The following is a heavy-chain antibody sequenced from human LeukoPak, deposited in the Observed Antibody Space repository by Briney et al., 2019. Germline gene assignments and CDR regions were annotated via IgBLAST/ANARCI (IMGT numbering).Heavy chain of an antibody. J-gene: IGHJ5*02. Sequence: PSETLSLTCAVYGGSFSGYYWSWIRQPPGKGLEWIGEINHSGSTNYNPSLKSRVTISVDTSKNQFSLRLSSVTAADTAVYYCARRRFGELFTWGQGALVTVSS. D-gene: IGHD3-10*01. CDR2: INHSGST. CDR1: GGSFSGYY. CDR3: ARRRFGELFT. V-gene: IGHV4-34*01.